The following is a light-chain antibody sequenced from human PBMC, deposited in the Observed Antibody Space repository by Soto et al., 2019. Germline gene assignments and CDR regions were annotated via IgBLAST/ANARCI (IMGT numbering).Light chain of an antibody. CDR1: QSFRGL. J-gene: IGKJ5*01. V-gene: IGKV3-11*01. Sequence: EVVLTQSPVTQSLSPGERATLSCRASQSFRGLLAWYQQKPGQAPRLLIYDAYNRATGIPPRFSGSGSGTDFTFTISSLEHEDSAVYYCQQRHMWPITFGQGTRLEIK. CDR2: DAY. CDR3: QQRHMWPIT.